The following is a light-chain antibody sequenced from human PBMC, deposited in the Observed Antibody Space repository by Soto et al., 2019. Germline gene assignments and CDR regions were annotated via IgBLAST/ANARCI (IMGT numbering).Light chain of an antibody. V-gene: IGLV2-14*01. J-gene: IGLJ1*01. CDR2: DVS. CDR1: SGDVGGYNY. CDR3: SSYTSSSTTV. Sequence: QSALTQPASVSGSPGQSITISCTGPSGDVGGYNYVSWYQQHPGKAPKLMIYDVSNRPSGVSNRFSGSKSGNTASLTISGLQAEDEADYYCSSYTSSSTTVFGTGTKVTVL.